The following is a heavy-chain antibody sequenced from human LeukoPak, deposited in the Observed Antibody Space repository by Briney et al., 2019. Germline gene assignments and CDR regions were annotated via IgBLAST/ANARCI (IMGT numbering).Heavy chain of an antibody. D-gene: IGHD3-22*01. CDR3: AAVVYYDSSGYYPGLDAFDI. V-gene: IGHV1-46*01. CDR2: INPSGGNT. CDR1: GYTFTSYY. J-gene: IGHJ3*02. Sequence: ASVKVSCKASGYTFTSYYMHWVRQAPGQGLEWMGIINPSGGNTNYAQKFQGRVTITRDMSTSTAYMELSSLRSEDTAVYYCAAVVYYDSSGYYPGLDAFDIWGQGTMVTVSS.